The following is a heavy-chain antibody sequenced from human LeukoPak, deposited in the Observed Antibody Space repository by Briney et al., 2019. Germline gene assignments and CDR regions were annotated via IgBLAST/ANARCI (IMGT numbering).Heavy chain of an antibody. CDR2: ISNSSSYI. V-gene: IGHV3-21*01. D-gene: IGHD6-13*01. CDR3: ARDRKPYSSSFQD. Sequence: GGSLRLSCAASVDTFRSYSINCVRGAPGEGLEWVSSISNSSSYIYYADSVKARLTISRDNAKNSLYLQMNSLRAEDTAVYSCARDRKPYSSSFQDWGQGTLVTVSS. J-gene: IGHJ1*01. CDR1: VDTFRSYS.